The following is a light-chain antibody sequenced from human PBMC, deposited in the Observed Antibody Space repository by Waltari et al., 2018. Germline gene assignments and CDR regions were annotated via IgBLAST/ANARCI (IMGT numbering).Light chain of an antibody. CDR1: SSNIGAGNA. Sequence: QSVLTQPPSVSGAPGQRVTISCTGSSSNIGAGNAVHWYQHLPGTAPKLPIYGNTDRPSGVPDRFSGSKSGTSASLAITGLRAEDEGDYYCQSFDSNLNGGVLFGGGTKLTVL. CDR3: QSFDSNLNGGVL. CDR2: GNT. J-gene: IGLJ2*01. V-gene: IGLV1-40*01.